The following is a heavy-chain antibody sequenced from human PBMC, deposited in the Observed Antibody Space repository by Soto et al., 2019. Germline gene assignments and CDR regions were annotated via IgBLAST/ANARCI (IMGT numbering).Heavy chain of an antibody. CDR3: ARGGPAVDGTSYYYGMDV. CDR1: GGSISSYY. CDR2: VFASGGA. V-gene: IGHV4-4*07. Sequence: TSETLSLTCTVSGGSISSYYWTWIRQPAGKGLEWIGRVFASGGADYNPSLESRVTMSVDTSENQFSLRLSSVTAADTAVYYCARGGPAVDGTSYYYGMDVWGQGTRVTVSS. D-gene: IGHD6-19*01. J-gene: IGHJ6*02.